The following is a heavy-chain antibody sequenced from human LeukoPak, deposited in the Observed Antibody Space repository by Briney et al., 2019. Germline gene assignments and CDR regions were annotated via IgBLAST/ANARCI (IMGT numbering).Heavy chain of an antibody. CDR2: ISGDGGST. Sequence: GGSLRLSCAASGFTFDDYAMHWVRQAPGKGLEWVSLISGDGGSTYYADSVKGRFTISRDNSKNSLYLQMNSLRTEDTALYYCSKDSRLAYYYYGMDVWGQGTTVTVSS. CDR1: GFTFDDYA. CDR3: SKDSRLAYYYYGMDV. V-gene: IGHV3-43*02. J-gene: IGHJ6*02.